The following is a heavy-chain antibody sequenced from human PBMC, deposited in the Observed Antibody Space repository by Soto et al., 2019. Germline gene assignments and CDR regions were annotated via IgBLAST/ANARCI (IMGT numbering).Heavy chain of an antibody. CDR1: GFTFTSSA. Sequence: SVKVSCKASGFTFTSSAVQWVRQARGQRLEWIGWIVVGSGNTNYAQKFQERVTITRDMSTSTAYMELSSLRSEDTAVYYCATPTLTPKMTTVTTNYYYGMDVWGQGTTVTVSS. D-gene: IGHD4-17*01. J-gene: IGHJ6*02. V-gene: IGHV1-58*01. CDR3: ATPTLTPKMTTVTTNYYYGMDV. CDR2: IVVGSGNT.